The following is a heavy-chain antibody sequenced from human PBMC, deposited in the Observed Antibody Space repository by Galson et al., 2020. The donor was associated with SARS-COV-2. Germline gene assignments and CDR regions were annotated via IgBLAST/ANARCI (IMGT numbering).Heavy chain of an antibody. D-gene: IGHD3-10*01. CDR1: GYSFSNYW. CDR3: ARRAYGSGSYYVDY. CDR2: IYPGDSDT. Sequence: GGSLRLSCKGSGYSFSNYWIGWVRQMPGKGLEWMGIIYPGDSDTKYSPSFQGQVTISADQSISTAYLQWSSLEASDTAMYYCARRAYGSGSYYVDYWGQGTLVTVSS. V-gene: IGHV5-51*01. J-gene: IGHJ4*02.